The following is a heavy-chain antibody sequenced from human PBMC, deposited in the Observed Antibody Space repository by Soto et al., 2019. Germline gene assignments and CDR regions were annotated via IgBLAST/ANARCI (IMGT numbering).Heavy chain of an antibody. D-gene: IGHD3-22*01. V-gene: IGHV1-69*06. Sequence: SVKVSCKASGGTFSSYAISWVRQAPGQGLEWMGGIIPIFGTANYAQKFQGRVTITVDKSTSTAYMELSSLRSEDTAVYYCATLVRIYDSSGYAYYFDYWGQGTLVTVSS. J-gene: IGHJ4*02. CDR1: GGTFSSYA. CDR3: ATLVRIYDSSGYAYYFDY. CDR2: IIPIFGTA.